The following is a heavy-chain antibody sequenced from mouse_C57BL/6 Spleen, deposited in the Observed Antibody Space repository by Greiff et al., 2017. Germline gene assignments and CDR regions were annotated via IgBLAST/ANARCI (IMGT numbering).Heavy chain of an antibody. CDR3: SSYYGSSYLFAD. CDR1: GYTFTSYW. J-gene: IGHJ3*01. Sequence: QVQLQQPGAELVKPGASVKMSCKASGYTFTSYWITWVKQRPGQGLEWIGDIYPGSGSTNYNEKFKSKATLTVDTSSSTAYMQLSSLTSEDSAVYYCSSYYGSSYLFADWRRGTLDTVST. D-gene: IGHD1-1*01. V-gene: IGHV1-55*01. CDR2: IYPGSGST.